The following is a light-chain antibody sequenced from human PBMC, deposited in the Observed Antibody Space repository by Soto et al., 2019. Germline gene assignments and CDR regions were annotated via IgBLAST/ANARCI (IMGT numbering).Light chain of an antibody. V-gene: IGKV3D-15*01. J-gene: IGKJ1*01. CDR3: QQYYSWPRGT. CDR1: QIFRNT. CDR2: GAS. Sequence: EIVLAQSPGTQSVSPGESLTLSCSAGQIFRNTYIAWYQQRHGQAPRLLIYGASTRASGVPDRFSGSGSGTEFTLTISSLQSADFATYYCQQYYSWPRGTFGQGTKVDIK.